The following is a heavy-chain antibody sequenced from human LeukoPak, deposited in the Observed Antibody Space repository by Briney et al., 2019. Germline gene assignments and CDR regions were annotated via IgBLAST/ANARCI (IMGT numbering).Heavy chain of an antibody. CDR1: GYTFTSYG. Sequence: ASVKVSCKASGYTFTSYGISWVRQAPGLGLEWMGWISAYDGNTNYAQKLQGRVTMTTDTSTSPAYMELRSLRSDDTAVYYCARARRPSGYAVFFDYWGQGTLVTVSS. J-gene: IGHJ4*02. CDR3: ARARRPSGYAVFFDY. V-gene: IGHV1-18*04. CDR2: ISAYDGNT. D-gene: IGHD5-12*01.